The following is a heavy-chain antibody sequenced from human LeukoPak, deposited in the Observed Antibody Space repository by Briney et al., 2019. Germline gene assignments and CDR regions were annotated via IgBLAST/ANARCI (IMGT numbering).Heavy chain of an antibody. V-gene: IGHV3-23*01. D-gene: IGHD3-22*01. CDR2: ISGSGGST. CDR3: AKEGSYYDSSGYSDNDAFDI. J-gene: IGHJ3*02. CDR1: GFTFSSYG. Sequence: GGSLRLSCAASGFTFSSYGMSWVRQAPGKGLEWVSAISGSGGSTYYADSVKGRFTVSRDNSKNTLYLQMNSLRAEDTAVYYCAKEGSYYDSSGYSDNDAFDIWGQGTMVTVSS.